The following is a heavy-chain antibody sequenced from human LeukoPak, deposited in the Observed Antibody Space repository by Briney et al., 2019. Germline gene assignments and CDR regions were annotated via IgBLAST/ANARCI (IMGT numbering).Heavy chain of an antibody. D-gene: IGHD1-26*01. CDR1: GGSISSHY. Sequence: SETLSLTCTVSGGSISSHYWSWIRQPPGKGLEWIGYIYYSGSTNYNPSLKSRVTISVVTSKNQFPQKLSSVTAADTAIYYCASGSYYFDFWGQGTLVTVSS. CDR3: ASGSYYFDF. J-gene: IGHJ4*02. V-gene: IGHV4-59*11. CDR2: IYYSGST.